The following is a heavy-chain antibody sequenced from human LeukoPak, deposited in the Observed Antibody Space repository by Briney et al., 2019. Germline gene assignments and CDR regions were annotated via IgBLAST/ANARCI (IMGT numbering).Heavy chain of an antibody. Sequence: PGGSLRLSCAASGFTVSSNYMSWVRQAPGKGLEWVSVIYSGGSTYYADSVKGRFTISRDNSKNTLYLQMNSLRAEDTAVYYCAKDRGIGIAARPIDYWGQGTLVTVSS. CDR2: IYSGGST. D-gene: IGHD6-6*01. V-gene: IGHV3-66*01. J-gene: IGHJ4*02. CDR3: AKDRGIGIAARPIDY. CDR1: GFTVSSNY.